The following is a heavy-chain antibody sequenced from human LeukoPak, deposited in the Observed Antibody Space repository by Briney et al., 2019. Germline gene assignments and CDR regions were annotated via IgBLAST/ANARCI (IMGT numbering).Heavy chain of an antibody. CDR1: GYTFTSYG. Sequence: ASVKVSCKASGYTFTSYGISWVRQAPGQGLEWMGWISAYNGNTNYAQKFQGRVTMTRDTSISTAYMELSRLRSDDTAVYYCASQGQWLDPFDYWGQGTLVTVSS. CDR3: ASQGQWLDPFDY. V-gene: IGHV1-18*01. J-gene: IGHJ4*02. CDR2: ISAYNGNT. D-gene: IGHD6-19*01.